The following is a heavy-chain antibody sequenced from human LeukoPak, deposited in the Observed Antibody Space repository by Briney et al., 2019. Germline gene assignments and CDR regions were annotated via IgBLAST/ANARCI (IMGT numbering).Heavy chain of an antibody. Sequence: GASVKVSCKASGYTFTSYGISWVRQAPGQGLEWMGWISAYNGNTNYAQKFQGRVSMTTDTSTSTAYMELRSLRSDDTAVYFCAKDLGYGDYVIWFDPWGQGTLVTVSS. D-gene: IGHD4-17*01. J-gene: IGHJ5*02. CDR3: AKDLGYGDYVIWFDP. V-gene: IGHV1-18*01. CDR2: ISAYNGNT. CDR1: GYTFTSYG.